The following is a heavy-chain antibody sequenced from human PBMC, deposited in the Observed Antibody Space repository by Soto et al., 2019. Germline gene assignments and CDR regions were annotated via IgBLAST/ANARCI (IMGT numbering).Heavy chain of an antibody. V-gene: IGHV1-2*04. J-gene: IGHJ6*02. CDR2: INCNNGGT. Sequence: QVQLVQSGAEVKEPGASVKVSCRASGYTFTAYHIHWVRQAPGQGLEWMGWINCNNGGTNYAQKFQGWVTMTGDTSINTAYMELSRLTSDDTALYYCARVISSYLGALFMDVWGQGTTVTVSS. D-gene: IGHD3-16*01. CDR1: GYTFTAYH. CDR3: ARVISSYLGALFMDV.